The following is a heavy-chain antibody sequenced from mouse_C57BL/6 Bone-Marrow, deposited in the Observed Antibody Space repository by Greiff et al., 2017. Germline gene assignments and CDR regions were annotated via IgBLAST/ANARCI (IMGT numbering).Heavy chain of an antibody. CDR2: IYPGSGSD. Sequence: QVQLQQPGAELVKPGASVKMSCKASGYTFTSYWITWVKQRPGQGLEWIGDIYPGSGSDNYNEKFNSKATLTVNTSSSTAYMQLSGLTSEDSAVYYCARGGFPYYFDYWGQGTTLTVSS. V-gene: IGHV1-55*01. CDR1: GYTFTSYW. CDR3: ARGGFPYYFDY. J-gene: IGHJ2*01.